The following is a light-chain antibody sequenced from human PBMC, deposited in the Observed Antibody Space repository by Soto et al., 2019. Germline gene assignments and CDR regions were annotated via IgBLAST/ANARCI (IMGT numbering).Light chain of an antibody. V-gene: IGKV3-20*01. J-gene: IGKJ4*01. Sequence: EIVLTQSPGTLSLSPGERATLSCRASQSVSSSYLAWYQQKPGQAPRQLIYGASSRATGIPDRFSGSGSGTDFTLTITRLEPEDFAVYYCPHYSTSFGGGTRVEIK. CDR3: PHYSTS. CDR2: GAS. CDR1: QSVSSSY.